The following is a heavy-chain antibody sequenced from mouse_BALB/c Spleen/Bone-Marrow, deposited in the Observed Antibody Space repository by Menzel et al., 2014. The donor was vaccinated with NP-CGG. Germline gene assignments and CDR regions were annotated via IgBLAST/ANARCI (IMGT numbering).Heavy chain of an antibody. V-gene: IGHV1S81*02. Sequence: QVQLKQSGAELVKPGASVKLSCKASGYTFTSYYMYWVKQRPGQGLEWIGGINPSNGGTNFNEKFKSKATLTVDKSSSTAYKKHSSLTSEDSAVYYCTRGHCYYGSSYSSIDVWGAGTTVTVSS. CDR1: GYTFTSYY. J-gene: IGHJ1*01. D-gene: IGHD1-1*01. CDR3: TRGHCYYGSSYSSIDV. CDR2: INPSNGGT.